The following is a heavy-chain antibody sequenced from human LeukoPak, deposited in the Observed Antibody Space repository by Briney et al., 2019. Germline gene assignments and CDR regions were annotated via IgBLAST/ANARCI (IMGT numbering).Heavy chain of an antibody. J-gene: IGHJ4*02. CDR3: ARARVLNGYIDY. CDR2: IYYSGST. D-gene: IGHD2-8*01. Sequence: SETLSLTCTVSGGSISSGGYYWSWIRQHPGKGLEWIGYIYYSGSTYYNPSLKSRVTISVDTSKNQFSLKPSSVTAADTAVYYCARARVLNGYIDYWGQGTLVTVSS. V-gene: IGHV4-31*03. CDR1: GGSISSGGYY.